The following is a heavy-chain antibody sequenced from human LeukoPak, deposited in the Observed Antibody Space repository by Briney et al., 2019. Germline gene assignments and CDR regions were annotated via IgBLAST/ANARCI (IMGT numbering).Heavy chain of an antibody. CDR3: ARSNWDSSGYSYADSYYSDS. D-gene: IGHD3-22*01. V-gene: IGHV4-38-2*01. CDR1: GYSISSGYY. Sequence: SETLSLTCAVSGYSISSGYYWGWIRQSPGKGLEWIGSIHHTGSTYYNPSLKSRVTVSVDTSNNQFSLKLTSVTAADTAVYFCARSNWDSSGYSYADSYYSDSWGQGTVVTVSS. J-gene: IGHJ4*02. CDR2: IHHTGST.